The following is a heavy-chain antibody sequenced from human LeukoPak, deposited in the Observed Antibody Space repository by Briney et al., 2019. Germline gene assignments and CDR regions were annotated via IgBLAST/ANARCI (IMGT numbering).Heavy chain of an antibody. CDR1: GFTFSTYW. CDR2: ISGSGGST. CDR3: AKRFGMTWFDP. J-gene: IGHJ5*02. V-gene: IGHV3-23*01. D-gene: IGHD3-10*01. Sequence: GGSLRLSCAASGFTFSTYWMTWVRQAPGKGLEWVSAISGSGGSTYYADSVKGRFTISRDNSKNTLYLQMNSLRAEDTAVYYCAKRFGMTWFDPWGQGTLVTVSS.